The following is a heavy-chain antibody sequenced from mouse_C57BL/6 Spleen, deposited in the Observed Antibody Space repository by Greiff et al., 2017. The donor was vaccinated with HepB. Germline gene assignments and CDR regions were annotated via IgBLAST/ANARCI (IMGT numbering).Heavy chain of an antibody. J-gene: IGHJ2*01. Sequence: VQLQQPGAELVKPGASVKVSCKASGYTFTSYWMHWVKQRPGQGLEWIGRIHPSDSDTNYNQKFKGKATLTVDKSSSTAYMQLSSLTSEDSAVYYCAIPTVVAHLDYRGQGTTLTVSS. D-gene: IGHD1-1*01. CDR1: GYTFTSYW. CDR2: IHPSDSDT. V-gene: IGHV1-74*01. CDR3: AIPTVVAHLDY.